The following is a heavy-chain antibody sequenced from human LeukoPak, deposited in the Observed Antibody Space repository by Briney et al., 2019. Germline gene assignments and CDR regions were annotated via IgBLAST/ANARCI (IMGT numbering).Heavy chain of an antibody. D-gene: IGHD2-2*01. CDR1: GGSISSYY. V-gene: IGHV4-59*01. CDR2: IYYSGST. CDR3: ARIPSEYYYYYHGMDV. Sequence: SETLSLTCTVSGGSISSYYWSWIRQPPGKGLEWIGYIYYSGSTNYNPSLKSRVTISVDTSKNQFSLKLSSVTAADTAVYYCARIPSEYYYYYHGMDVWGQGTTVTVSS. J-gene: IGHJ6*02.